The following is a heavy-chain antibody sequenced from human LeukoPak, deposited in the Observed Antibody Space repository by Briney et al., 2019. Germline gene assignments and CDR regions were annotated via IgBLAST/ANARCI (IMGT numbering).Heavy chain of an antibody. J-gene: IGHJ6*03. CDR3: ARDLAVAGPYYYYMDV. CDR1: GGSISSGSYY. Sequence: SETLSLTCTVSGGSISSGSYYWSWIRQPAGKGLEWIGRIYTSGSTNYNPSLKSRVTISVDTSKNQFSLKLSSVTAADTAVYYCARDLAVAGPYYYYMDVWGKGTTVTISS. CDR2: IYTSGST. D-gene: IGHD6-19*01. V-gene: IGHV4-61*02.